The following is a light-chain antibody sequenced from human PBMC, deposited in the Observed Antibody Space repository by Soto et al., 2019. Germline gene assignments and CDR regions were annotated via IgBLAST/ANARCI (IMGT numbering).Light chain of an antibody. CDR3: CSYAGSFTLVV. CDR2: EGS. Sequence: QSVLTQPASVSGSPGQSITISCTGTSSDVGSYNLVSWYQQHPGKAPKLMIYEGSKRPSGVSNRFSGSKSGNTASLTISGLQAEDEADYYCCSYAGSFTLVVFGGGTKLTVL. CDR1: SSDVGSYNL. V-gene: IGLV2-23*01. J-gene: IGLJ2*01.